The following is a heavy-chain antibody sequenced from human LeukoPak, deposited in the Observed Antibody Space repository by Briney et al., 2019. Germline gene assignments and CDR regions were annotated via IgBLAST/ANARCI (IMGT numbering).Heavy chain of an antibody. D-gene: IGHD1-26*01. Sequence: PGGSLRLSCAASGFTFSSYSMSWVRQAPGKGLEWVSYISRSGRTIYYADSVKGRFTISRDNAKNSLYLQMNTLRAEDTAVYYCARDQEWELPHWSDYWGQGTLVTVSS. CDR2: ISRSGRTI. J-gene: IGHJ4*02. V-gene: IGHV3-48*04. CDR3: ARDQEWELPHWSDY. CDR1: GFTFSSYS.